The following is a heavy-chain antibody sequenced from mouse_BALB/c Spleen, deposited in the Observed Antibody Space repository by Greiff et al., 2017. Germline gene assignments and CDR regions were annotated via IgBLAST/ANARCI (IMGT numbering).Heavy chain of an antibody. J-gene: IGHJ4*01. CDR2: IWAGGST. CDR3: ARDPLTPYAMDY. D-gene: IGHD2-12*01. Sequence: VKLQESGPGLVAPSQSLSITCTVSGFSFTSYGVHWVRQPPGKGLEWLGVIWAGGSTNYNSALMSRLSISKDNSKSQVFLKMNSLQTDDTAMYYCARDPLTPYAMDYWGQGTSVTVSS. V-gene: IGHV2-9*02. CDR1: GFSFTSYG.